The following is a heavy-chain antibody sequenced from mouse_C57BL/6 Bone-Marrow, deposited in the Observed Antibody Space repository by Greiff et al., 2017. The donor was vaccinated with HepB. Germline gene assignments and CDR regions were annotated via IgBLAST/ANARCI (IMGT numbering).Heavy chain of an antibody. CDR3: RRDHVITTVVAPPWFAY. J-gene: IGHJ3*01. CDR2: ISSGGDYI. D-gene: IGHD1-1*01. V-gene: IGHV5-9-1*02. CDR1: GFTFSSYA. Sequence: EVMLVESGEGLVKPGGSLKLSCAASGFTFSSYAMSWVRQTPEERLEWVAYISSGGDYIYYADTVKGRFTISRDNARNTLYLQMSSLKSEDTAMYYCRRDHVITTVVAPPWFAYWGQGTLVTVSA.